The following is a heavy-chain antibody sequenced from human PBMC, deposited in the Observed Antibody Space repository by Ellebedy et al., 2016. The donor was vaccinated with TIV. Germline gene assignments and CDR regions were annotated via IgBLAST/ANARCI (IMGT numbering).Heavy chain of an antibody. J-gene: IGHJ4*02. D-gene: IGHD3-22*01. CDR3: ARGPVGWMVMSY. Sequence: GESLKISXAASGFTFSSYVMSWVRQAPGKGLEWVSSISRSGGSTYYGDSVKGRFTISRDNSKNTLYLQMNSLRAEDTAVYYCARGPVGWMVMSYWGQGTLVTVSS. CDR1: GFTFSSYV. CDR2: ISRSGGST. V-gene: IGHV3-23*01.